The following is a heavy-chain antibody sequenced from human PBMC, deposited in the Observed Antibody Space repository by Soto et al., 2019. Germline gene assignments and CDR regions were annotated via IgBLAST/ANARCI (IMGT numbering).Heavy chain of an antibody. D-gene: IGHD1-7*01. CDR1: GGSISSYY. J-gene: IGHJ5*02. CDR2: IYYSGST. V-gene: IGHV4-59*01. Sequence: SETLSLTCTVSGGSISSYYWSWIRQPPGKGLEWIGYIYYSGSTNYNPSLKSRVTISVDTSKNQFSLKLSSVTAADTAVYYCARDSNWNFRWFDPWGQGTLVTVSS. CDR3: ARDSNWNFRWFDP.